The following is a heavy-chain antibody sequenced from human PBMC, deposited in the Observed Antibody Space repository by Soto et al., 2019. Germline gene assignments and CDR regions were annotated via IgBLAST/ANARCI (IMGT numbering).Heavy chain of an antibody. CDR2: IDPSDSYT. D-gene: IGHD1-20*01. CDR3: ARVYNRQVSNWYMNL. Sequence: GESLKISCKGSGYSFSNYWITWVRQMPGKGLEWMGRIDPSDSYTNYSPSFQGHVTISADKSISTAYLQWSSLKTSDTAMYYCARVYNRQVSNWYMNLWGRGTLVTVSS. CDR1: GYSFSNYW. V-gene: IGHV5-10-1*01. J-gene: IGHJ2*01.